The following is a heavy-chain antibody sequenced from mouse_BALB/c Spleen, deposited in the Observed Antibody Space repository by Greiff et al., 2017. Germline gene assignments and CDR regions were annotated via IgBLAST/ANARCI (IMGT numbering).Heavy chain of an antibody. J-gene: IGHJ3*01. CDR1: GFTFSSYA. Sequence: EVNVVESGGGLVKPGGSLKLSCAASGFTFSSYAMSWVRQTPEKRLEWVATISSGGSYTYYPDSVKGRFTISRDNAKNTLYLQMSSLRSEDTAMYYCARHGENDGYYDEFAYWGQGTLVTVSA. CDR3: ARHGENDGYYDEFAY. CDR2: ISSGGSYT. D-gene: IGHD2-3*01. V-gene: IGHV5-9-3*01.